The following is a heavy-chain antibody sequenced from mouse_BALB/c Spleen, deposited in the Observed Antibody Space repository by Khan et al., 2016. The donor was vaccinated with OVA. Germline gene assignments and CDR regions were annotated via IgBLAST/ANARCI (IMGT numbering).Heavy chain of an antibody. CDR1: GYTFTNAG. Sequence: IQLVQSGPELKRPGETVRISCKASGYTFTNAGMQWVQKMPGKGLKWIGWINTHSGVPKYAEAFKGRFAFSLDTSATTAYLQITNLKNEDTATYFCARGGAAYYKTDGGAMDYWGQGTSVTVSS. CDR2: INTHSGVP. D-gene: IGHD2-12*01. V-gene: IGHV9-4*02. CDR3: ARGGAAYYKTDGGAMDY. J-gene: IGHJ4*01.